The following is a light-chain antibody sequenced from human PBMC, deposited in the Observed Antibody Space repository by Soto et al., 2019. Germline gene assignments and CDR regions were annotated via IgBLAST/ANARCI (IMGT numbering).Light chain of an antibody. CDR2: TAS. CDR3: QQTTTFPLT. V-gene: IGKV1D-12*01. CDR1: QGVRTW. Sequence: DIQMTQSPSSVSASVGDRVTITCRASQGVRTWLAWYQQKPGKAPNLLIYTASSLQSGDPSRFSGSGSGTDFTLTISSLQPEDFATYYCQQTTTFPLTFGGGTKVEI. J-gene: IGKJ4*01.